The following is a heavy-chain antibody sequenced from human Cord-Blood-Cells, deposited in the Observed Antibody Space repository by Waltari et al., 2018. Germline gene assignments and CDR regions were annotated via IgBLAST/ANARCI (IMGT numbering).Heavy chain of an antibody. D-gene: IGHD6-13*01. CDR1: GGSIRSSSYY. J-gene: IGHJ4*02. CDR2: IYYSGST. CDR3: ASMRGRATIAAADTSFDY. Sequence: QLQLQESGPGLVKPSETLSLTCTVSGGSIRSSSYYWGWIRQPPGKGLEWIGSIYYSGSTYYNPSLKSRVTISVDTSKNQFSLKLSSVTAADTAVYYCASMRGRATIAAADTSFDYWGQGTLVTVSS. V-gene: IGHV4-39*01.